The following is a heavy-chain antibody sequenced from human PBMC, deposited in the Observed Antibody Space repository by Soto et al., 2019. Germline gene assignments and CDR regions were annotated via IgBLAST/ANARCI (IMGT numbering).Heavy chain of an antibody. CDR1: GGTFSSYA. Sequence: QVQLVQSGAEVKKPGSSVKVSCKASGGTFSSYAISWVRQAPGQGLEWMGGIIPIFGTANYAQKFQGRVTMTADESTSTAYMELSSLRSEDTAVYYCARGQEGWDYGDYAPQDYWGQGTLVTVSS. CDR3: ARGQEGWDYGDYAPQDY. CDR2: IIPIFGTA. V-gene: IGHV1-69*01. D-gene: IGHD4-17*01. J-gene: IGHJ4*02.